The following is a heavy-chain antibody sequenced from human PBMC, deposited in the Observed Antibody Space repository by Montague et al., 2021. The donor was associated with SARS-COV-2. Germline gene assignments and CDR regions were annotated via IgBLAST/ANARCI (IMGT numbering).Heavy chain of an antibody. Sequence: SETLSLTCTVSGGSMSDHYWAWIRQPPGKGLEWLAYIYYSGGINSNASLKSRVSMSVDTSKNQFSLQLTSVTAADTAVYYCAGAVSVRRAVNWFDPWGQGPLVTVSS. D-gene: IGHD3-10*01. J-gene: IGHJ5*02. CDR3: AGAVSVRRAVNWFDP. CDR2: IYYSGGI. CDR1: GGSMSDHY. V-gene: IGHV4-59*11.